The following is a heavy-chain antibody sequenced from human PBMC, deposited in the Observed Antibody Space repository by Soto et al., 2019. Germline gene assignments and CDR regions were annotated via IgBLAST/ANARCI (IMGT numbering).Heavy chain of an antibody. D-gene: IGHD5-12*01. CDR1: GFTFSNYA. J-gene: IGHJ4*02. CDR3: AKGPWHLAHGHYFDY. CDR2: ISHDGSTI. V-gene: IGHV3-30*18. Sequence: QVEVVESGGGVVQPGRSLRLSCAASGFTFSNYAMHWVRQAPGKGLEWVAGISHDGSTIYYVDSVKGRFTVSRDNSKNTLYLHMNSLRADDTAVYSCAKGPWHLAHGHYFDYWGQGTLVTVSS.